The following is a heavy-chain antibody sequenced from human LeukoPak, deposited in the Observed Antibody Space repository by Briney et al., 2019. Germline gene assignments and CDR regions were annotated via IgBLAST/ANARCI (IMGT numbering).Heavy chain of an antibody. CDR2: IIPILGIA. CDR3: ARGLDIVVVVAATTLGAFDI. D-gene: IGHD2-15*01. Sequence: SVKVSCKASGGTFSSYAISWVRQAPGQGLEWMGRIIPILGIANYAQKFQGRVTITADKSTSTAYMELSSLRSEDTAVYYCARGLDIVVVVAATTLGAFDIWGHGTMVTVSS. J-gene: IGHJ3*02. CDR1: GGTFSSYA. V-gene: IGHV1-69*04.